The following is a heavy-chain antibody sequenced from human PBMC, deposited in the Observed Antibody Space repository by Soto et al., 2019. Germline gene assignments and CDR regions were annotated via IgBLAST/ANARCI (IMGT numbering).Heavy chain of an antibody. CDR2: ISAYNGNT. CDR3: AGDPIRIVVVPAAILFDP. Sequence: ASGKVSCKASGYTFTSYGISWVRQAPGQGLEWMGWISAYNGNTNYAQKLQGRVTMTTDTSTSTAYMELRSLRSDDTAVYYCAGDPIRIVVVPAAILFDPWGQGTLVPVSS. CDR1: GYTFTSYG. V-gene: IGHV1-18*04. J-gene: IGHJ5*02. D-gene: IGHD2-2*01.